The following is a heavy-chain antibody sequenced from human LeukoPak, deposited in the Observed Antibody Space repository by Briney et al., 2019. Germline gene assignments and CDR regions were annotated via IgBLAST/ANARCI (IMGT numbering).Heavy chain of an antibody. CDR1: GYTFTSYD. Sequence: ASVKVSCKASGYTFTSYDINWVRQATGQGLEWMGWMNPHSGNTGYAQKFLGRITLTRNTSTSMAYMELTSLKSEDTAVYYCARCRRDVFDIWGQGTTVTVS. CDR3: ARCRRDVFDI. J-gene: IGHJ3*02. V-gene: IGHV1-8*01. CDR2: MNPHSGNT.